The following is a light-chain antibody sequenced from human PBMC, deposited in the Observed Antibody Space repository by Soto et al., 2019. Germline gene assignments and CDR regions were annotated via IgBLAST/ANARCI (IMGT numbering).Light chain of an antibody. CDR3: CSYAGNYTDV. Sequence: QSVLTQPRSVSGSPGQSVTISCAGSSSDVGGYNFVSWYQQHPGKAPKLMIYDVTKRPSGVPDHFSGSKSGNTASLTISGLQAEDEADYYCCSYAGNYTDVFGTGTQLTVL. CDR2: DVT. J-gene: IGLJ7*01. V-gene: IGLV2-11*01. CDR1: SSDVGGYNF.